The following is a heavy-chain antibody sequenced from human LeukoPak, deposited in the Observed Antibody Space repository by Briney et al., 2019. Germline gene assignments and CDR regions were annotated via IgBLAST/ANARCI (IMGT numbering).Heavy chain of an antibody. CDR3: TRGPEDSSSWYYYYYGMDV. Sequence: GGSLRLSCAASGFTFSSYWMSWVRQAPGKGLEWVANIKQDGSEKYYVDSVKGRFTISRDNAKNSLYLQMNSLRAEDTAVYYCTRGPEDSSSWYYYYYGMDVWGQGTTVTVSS. CDR1: GFTFSSYW. J-gene: IGHJ6*02. V-gene: IGHV3-7*01. CDR2: IKQDGSEK. D-gene: IGHD6-13*01.